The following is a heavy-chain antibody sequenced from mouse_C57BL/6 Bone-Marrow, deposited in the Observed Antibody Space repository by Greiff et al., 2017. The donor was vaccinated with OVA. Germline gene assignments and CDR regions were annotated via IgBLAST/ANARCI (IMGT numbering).Heavy chain of an antibody. CDR2: ISSGGSYT. J-gene: IGHJ4*01. CDR1: GFTFSSYG. CDR3: ARHLGYAMDY. Sequence: EVKLVESGGDLVKPGGSLKLSCAASGFTFSSYGMSWVRQTPDKRLEWVATISSGGSYTYYPDSVKGRFTISRDNAKNTLYLQMSSLKSEDTAMYYCARHLGYAMDYWGQGTSVTVSS. D-gene: IGHD4-1*01. V-gene: IGHV5-6*01.